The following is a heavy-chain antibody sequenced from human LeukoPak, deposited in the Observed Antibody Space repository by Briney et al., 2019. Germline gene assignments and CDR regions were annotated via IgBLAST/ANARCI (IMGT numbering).Heavy chain of an antibody. CDR1: GFTFSSNA. V-gene: IGHV3-33*06. CDR3: AKDASAYSGSYFDY. CDR2: IWYDGSNK. Sequence: PGGSLRLSCAASGFTFSSNAMHWVRQAPGKGLEWVAVIWYDGSNKDYADSVKGRFTISRDNFKNTLYLQMNSLRAEDTAVYYCAKDASAYSGSYFDYWGQGTLVTVSS. D-gene: IGHD1-26*01. J-gene: IGHJ4*02.